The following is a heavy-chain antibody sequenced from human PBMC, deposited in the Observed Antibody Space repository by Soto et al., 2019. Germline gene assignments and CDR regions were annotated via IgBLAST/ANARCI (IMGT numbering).Heavy chain of an antibody. CDR1: GYTFTSYD. V-gene: IGHV1-3*01. CDR3: ARDRGYCSGGSCYLDAFDI. CDR2: INAGNGNT. Sequence: ASVKVSCTASGYTFTSYDMHWVRQAPGQRLEWMGWINAGNGNTKYSQKFQGRVTITRDTSASTAYMELSSLRSEDTAVYYCARDRGYCSGGSCYLDAFDIWGQGTMVTVSS. D-gene: IGHD2-15*01. J-gene: IGHJ3*02.